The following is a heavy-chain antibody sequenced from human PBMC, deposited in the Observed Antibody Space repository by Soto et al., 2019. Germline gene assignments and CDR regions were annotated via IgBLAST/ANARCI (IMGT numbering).Heavy chain of an antibody. V-gene: IGHV4-59*01. D-gene: IGHD2-21*01. J-gene: IGHJ4*02. CDR1: GGSISSYY. CDR3: ASSYSLFTYYFDY. CDR2: IYYSGST. Sequence: SETLSLTCTVSGGSISSYYWSWIRQPPGKGLEWIGYIYYSGSTNYNPSLKSRVTISVDTSKNQFSLKLSSVTAADTAVYYCASSYSLFTYYFDYWGQGTLVTVSS.